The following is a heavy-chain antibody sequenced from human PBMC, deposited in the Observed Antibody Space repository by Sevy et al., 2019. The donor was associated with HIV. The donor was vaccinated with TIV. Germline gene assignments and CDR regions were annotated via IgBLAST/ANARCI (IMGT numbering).Heavy chain of an antibody. J-gene: IGHJ4*02. CDR3: VGRRYRVGHSWSYFFDF. CDR2: ITSSHGAK. Sequence: GGSLRLSCVTSGFSFSDYHMSWIRLAPGKGLEWISHITSSHGAKVYADSLRGRFDITRDNDRKSVYLQMNRLQVEETATYFCVGRRYRVGHSWSYFFDFWGQGTPVTVSS. CDR1: GFSFSDYH. V-gene: IGHV3-11*01. D-gene: IGHD5-18*01.